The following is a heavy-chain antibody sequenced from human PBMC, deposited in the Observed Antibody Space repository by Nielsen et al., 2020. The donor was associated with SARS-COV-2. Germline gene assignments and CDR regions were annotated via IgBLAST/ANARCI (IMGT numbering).Heavy chain of an antibody. CDR3: ARDVIFGVVTSYYYYGMDV. Sequence: WIRQPPGKGLEWVSYISRSSSTIYYRDSVKGRFTISRDNAKKSLYLQMNSLRAEDTAVYYCARDVIFGVVTSYYYYGMDVWGQGTTVTVSS. CDR2: ISRSSSTI. V-gene: IGHV3-48*01. J-gene: IGHJ6*02. D-gene: IGHD3-3*01.